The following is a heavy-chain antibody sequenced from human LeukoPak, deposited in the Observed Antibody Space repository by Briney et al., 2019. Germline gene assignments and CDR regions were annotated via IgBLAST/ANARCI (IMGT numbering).Heavy chain of an antibody. D-gene: IGHD3-10*01. CDR1: GFTFSSYG. J-gene: IGHJ3*02. CDR2: IRYDGSNK. V-gene: IGHV3-30*02. Sequence: GGSLRLSCAASGFTFSSYGMHWVRQAPGMRLEWAAFIRYDGSNKYYADSVKGRFTISRDNSKNTLYLQMNSLRAADTAVYYCARDLNKDTMVRGGAFDIWGQGTMVTVSS. CDR3: ARDLNKDTMVRGGAFDI.